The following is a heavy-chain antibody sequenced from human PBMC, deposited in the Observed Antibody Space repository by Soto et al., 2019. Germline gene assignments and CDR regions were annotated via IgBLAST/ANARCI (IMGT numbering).Heavy chain of an antibody. CDR3: AKDQASGQGSFDS. Sequence: PGGSLRLSCAASGFTFNIYSMHWVRQAPDKGLEWVALISYDRSNQYYADSVKGRFTISRDNSKNTLFLQMNSLRADDTAVYYCAKDQASGQGSFDSWGQGTLVTASS. V-gene: IGHV3-30*18. CDR2: ISYDRSNQ. CDR1: GFTFNIYS. J-gene: IGHJ4*02.